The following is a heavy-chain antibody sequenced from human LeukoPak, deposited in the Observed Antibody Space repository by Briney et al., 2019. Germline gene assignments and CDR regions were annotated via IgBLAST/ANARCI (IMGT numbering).Heavy chain of an antibody. CDR3: ARGPHCSGGSCHSVSDY. V-gene: IGHV4-61*02. J-gene: IGHJ4*02. Sequence: PPQTLSLTCTVSGGSMSSGSYYWSWIRQPAGKGLDRIGRIYTSGSTNYNPSLKSRVTISIDTSKNQFSLKLSSVTAADTAVYYCARGPHCSGGSCHSVSDYWGQGTLVTVSS. D-gene: IGHD2-15*01. CDR2: IYTSGST. CDR1: GGSMSSGSYY.